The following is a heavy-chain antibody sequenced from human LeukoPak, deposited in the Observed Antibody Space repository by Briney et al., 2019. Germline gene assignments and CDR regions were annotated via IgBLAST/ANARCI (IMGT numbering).Heavy chain of an antibody. D-gene: IGHD1-14*01. CDR1: GFTFSSYS. CDR3: ARARNRNWYFDL. V-gene: IGHV3-74*01. J-gene: IGHJ2*01. Sequence: GGSLRLSCAASGFTFSSYSMNWVRQTPGKGLVWVSRINTEESDTSYADSVKGRFTISRDNAQNTLYLQMNSLRAEDTAVYYCARARNRNWYFDLWGRGTLVTVSS. CDR2: INTEESDT.